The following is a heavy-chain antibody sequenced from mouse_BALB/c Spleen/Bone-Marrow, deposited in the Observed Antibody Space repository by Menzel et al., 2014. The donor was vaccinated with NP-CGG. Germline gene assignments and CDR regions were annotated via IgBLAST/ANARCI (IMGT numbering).Heavy chain of an antibody. CDR2: IFPGTGTT. D-gene: IGHD2-4*01. Sequence: VQLVESGAELVKPGASVKLSCKTSGYTFTSYWIQWVKQRPGQGLGWIGGIFPGTGTTYYNEKFKDKATLTIDTSSSTAYMQLSSLTSEDSAVYFCARKGISTVIATAYCFDYWGQGSTLTVSS. CDR1: GYTFTSYW. V-gene: IGHV1S132*01. CDR3: ARKGISTVIATAYCFDY. J-gene: IGHJ2*01.